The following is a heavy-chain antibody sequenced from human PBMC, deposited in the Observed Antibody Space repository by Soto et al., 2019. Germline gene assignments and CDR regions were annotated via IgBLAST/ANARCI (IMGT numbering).Heavy chain of an antibody. CDR1: GFTFSSYG. CDR2: IWYDGSNK. J-gene: IGHJ6*02. Sequence: GGSLRLSCAASGFTFSSYGMHWVRQAPGKGLEWVAVIWYDGSNKYYADSVKGRFTISRDNSKNTLYLQMNSLRAEDTAVYYCARGLYGSGSYYYYYYGMDVWGQGTTVTVSS. V-gene: IGHV3-33*01. D-gene: IGHD3-10*01. CDR3: ARGLYGSGSYYYYYYGMDV.